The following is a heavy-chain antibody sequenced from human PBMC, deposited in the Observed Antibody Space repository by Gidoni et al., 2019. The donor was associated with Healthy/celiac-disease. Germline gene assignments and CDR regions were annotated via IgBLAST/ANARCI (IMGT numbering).Heavy chain of an antibody. J-gene: IGHJ4*02. CDR3: ARGSRGVIITFDY. Sequence: FTISRDNAKNSLYLQMNSLRDEDTAVYYCARGSRGVIITFDYWGQGTLVTVSS. V-gene: IGHV3-48*02. D-gene: IGHD3-10*01.